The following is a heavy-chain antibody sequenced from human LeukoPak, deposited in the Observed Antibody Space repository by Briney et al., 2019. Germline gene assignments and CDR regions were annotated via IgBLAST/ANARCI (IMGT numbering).Heavy chain of an antibody. V-gene: IGHV3-33*08. CDR3: ARVLWVFGVVIMPIDY. CDR2: IWYDGSNK. CDR1: GFTFSSYS. Sequence: SGGSLRLSCAASGFTFSSYSMNWVRQAPGKGLEWVAVIWYDGSNKYYADSVKGRFTISRDNSKDTLYLQMDSLRAEDTAVYYCARVLWVFGVVIMPIDYWGQGTLVTVSS. J-gene: IGHJ4*02. D-gene: IGHD3-3*01.